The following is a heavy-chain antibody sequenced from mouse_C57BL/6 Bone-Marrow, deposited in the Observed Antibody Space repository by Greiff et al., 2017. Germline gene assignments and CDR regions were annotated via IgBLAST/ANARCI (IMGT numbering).Heavy chain of an antibody. CDR1: GFTFSDYY. V-gene: IGHV5-16*01. Sequence: EVKLVESEGGLVQPGRSMKLSCTASGFTFSDYYMAWVRQVPEKGLEWVANINYDGSSTYYLDSLKSRFIISRDNAKNILYLQMSSLKSEDTATYYCARGGDYDNYAMDYWGQGTSVTVSS. CDR2: INYDGSST. J-gene: IGHJ4*01. CDR3: ARGGDYDNYAMDY. D-gene: IGHD2-4*01.